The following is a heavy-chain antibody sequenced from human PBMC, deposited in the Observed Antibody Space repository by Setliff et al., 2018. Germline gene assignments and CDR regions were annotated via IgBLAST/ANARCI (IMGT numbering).Heavy chain of an antibody. CDR2: IYYTGSP. CDR1: GGSISGYY. J-gene: IGHJ4*02. V-gene: IGHV4-59*01. CDR3: ARGGYNGYAVFDD. Sequence: PSETPSLTCTVSGGSISGYYWSWIRQPPGKGLEWIGNIYYTGSPSYSPSLRSRGTISVDTSKNKFSLSLSSVTAADTAVYYCARGGYNGYAVFDDWGQGALVTVSS. D-gene: IGHD5-12*01.